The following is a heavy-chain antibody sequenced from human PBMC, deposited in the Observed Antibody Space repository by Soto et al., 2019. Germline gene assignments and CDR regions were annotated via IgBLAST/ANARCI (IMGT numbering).Heavy chain of an antibody. CDR2: ISYDGSNK. D-gene: IGHD3-9*01. CDR1: GFTFSSYA. CDR3: ARELYYDILTGPDY. V-gene: IGHV3-30-3*01. Sequence: GGSLRLSCAASGFTFSSYAMHWVRQAPGKGLEWVAVISYDGSNKYYADSVKGRFTISRDNSKNTLYLQMNSLRAEDTAVYYCARELYYDILTGPDYWGQGTLVTVSS. J-gene: IGHJ4*01.